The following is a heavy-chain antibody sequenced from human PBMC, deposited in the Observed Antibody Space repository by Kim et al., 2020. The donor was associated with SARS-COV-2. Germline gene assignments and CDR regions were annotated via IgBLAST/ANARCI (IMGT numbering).Heavy chain of an antibody. J-gene: IGHJ4*02. D-gene: IGHD3-16*01. V-gene: IGHV4-39*01. Sequence: SLKSRVTISVDTSKNQFSLKLSSVTAADTAVYYCARHGTYDYVWGSHFDYWGQGTLVTVSS. CDR3: ARHGTYDYVWGSHFDY.